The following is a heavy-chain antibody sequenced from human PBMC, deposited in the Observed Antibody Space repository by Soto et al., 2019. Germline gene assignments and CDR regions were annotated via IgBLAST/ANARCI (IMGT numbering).Heavy chain of an antibody. J-gene: IGHJ4*02. D-gene: IGHD3-9*01. V-gene: IGHV4-30-4*01. CDR3: ARDLGDFDWLHPGPFDY. CDR1: GGSISSGDYY. CDR2: IYYSGST. Sequence: QVQLQESGPGLVKPSQTLSLTCTVSGGSISSGDYYWSWIRQPPGKGLEWIGYIYYSGSTYYNPSLKSRVTISVDTSKNQFSLKLSSVTAADTAVYYCARDLGDFDWLHPGPFDYWGQGTLVTVSS.